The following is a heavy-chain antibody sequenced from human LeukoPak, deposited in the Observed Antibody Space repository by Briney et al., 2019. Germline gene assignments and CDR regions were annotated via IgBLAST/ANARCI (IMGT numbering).Heavy chain of an antibody. Sequence: ASVKVSCKASGYTFTSYDINWVRQATGQGLEWMGWMNPNSGNTGYAQKFQGRVTITRNTSISTAYMELSSLRSEDTAVYYCARGTNSLSVPAASLRFDPWGQGTLVTVSS. CDR2: MNPNSGNT. D-gene: IGHD2-2*01. V-gene: IGHV1-8*03. CDR1: GYTFTSYD. CDR3: ARGTNSLSVPAASLRFDP. J-gene: IGHJ5*02.